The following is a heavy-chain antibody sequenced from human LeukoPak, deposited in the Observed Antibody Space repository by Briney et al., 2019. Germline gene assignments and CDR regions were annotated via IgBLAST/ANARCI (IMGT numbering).Heavy chain of an antibody. V-gene: IGHV3-21*01. CDR2: ISSSSSYI. CDR3: ARDFDSNSFDY. J-gene: IGHJ4*02. CDR1: GFTFSSYS. D-gene: IGHD3-9*01. Sequence: GGSLRLSCAASGFTFSSYSMNWVRQAPGKGLEWVSSISSSSSYIYYADSVKGRLTIARDNAKNSLYLQMNSLRAEDTAVYYCARDFDSNSFDYWGQGTLVTVSS.